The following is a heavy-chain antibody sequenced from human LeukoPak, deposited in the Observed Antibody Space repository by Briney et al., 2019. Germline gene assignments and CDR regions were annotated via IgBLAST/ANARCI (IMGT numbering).Heavy chain of an antibody. Sequence: GGSLRLSCAASGLAFSAYKMHWVRQAPRKGLVWVSRISTDGYTTDYADFVQGRFTASRDNTKNTLSLEMNSLRAEYTAVYYCVVGGSPGYWGQGTLVTVSS. J-gene: IGHJ4*02. CDR2: ISTDGYTT. D-gene: IGHD2-15*01. CDR3: VVGGSPGY. CDR1: GLAFSAYK. V-gene: IGHV3-74*01.